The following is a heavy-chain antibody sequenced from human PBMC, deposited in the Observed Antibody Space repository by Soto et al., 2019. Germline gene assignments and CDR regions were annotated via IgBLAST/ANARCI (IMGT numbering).Heavy chain of an antibody. CDR1: GFTFGTYW. Sequence: GGSLRLSCAASGFTFGTYWMHWVRQAPGKGLVWVSRINSDGSSTFYADSVKGRFTISRDNSKNTVFLQMNSLRAEDTAVYYCAKDSPYSASYKEDGFDIWGQGSLVTVSS. J-gene: IGHJ3*02. V-gene: IGHV3-74*01. CDR3: AKDSPYSASYKEDGFDI. D-gene: IGHD1-26*01. CDR2: INSDGSST.